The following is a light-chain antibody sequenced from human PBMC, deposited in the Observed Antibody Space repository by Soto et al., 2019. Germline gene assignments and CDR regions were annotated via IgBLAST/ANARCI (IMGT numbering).Light chain of an antibody. Sequence: QYALTQPASVSGSPGQSITISCTGTSSDVGAYNHVSWYQQHPGKVPKLMIYDVTNRPSGVSNRFSGSKSGNTASLTISGLQAEDEADYYCSSYTTSSTEVFGGGTKVTVL. V-gene: IGLV2-14*01. J-gene: IGLJ2*01. CDR2: DVT. CDR3: SSYTTSSTEV. CDR1: SSDVGAYNH.